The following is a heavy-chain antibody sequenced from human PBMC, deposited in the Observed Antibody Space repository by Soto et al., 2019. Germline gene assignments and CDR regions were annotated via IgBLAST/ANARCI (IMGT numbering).Heavy chain of an antibody. Sequence: QVQLVQSGAEVKKPGASVKVSCKASGYTFTTYDIYWVRQATGQGLEWMGWMNPNSGNTGYAQKFQGRVTMPRNTSISTAYMELSSLRYDDTAVYFCARRATAWSAADYWGQGTLVTVSA. CDR2: MNPNSGNT. J-gene: IGHJ4*02. CDR1: GYTFTTYD. V-gene: IGHV1-8*01. CDR3: ARRATAWSAADY. D-gene: IGHD2-21*02.